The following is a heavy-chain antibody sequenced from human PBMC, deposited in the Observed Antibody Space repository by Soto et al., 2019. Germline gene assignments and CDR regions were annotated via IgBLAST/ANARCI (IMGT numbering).Heavy chain of an antibody. J-gene: IGHJ6*03. CDR2: IWYDGSNK. D-gene: IGHD1-1*01. Sequence: PGGSLRLSCAASGFTFSSYSMHWVRQAPGKGLEWVAVIWYDGSNKYYADSVKGRFNISRDNSKNKLYLQMNSLRAEDTAVYYCARNWNQRYYYYYMDVWCKGTTVTVSS. CDR1: GFTFSSYS. V-gene: IGHV3-33*01. CDR3: ARNWNQRYYYYYMDV.